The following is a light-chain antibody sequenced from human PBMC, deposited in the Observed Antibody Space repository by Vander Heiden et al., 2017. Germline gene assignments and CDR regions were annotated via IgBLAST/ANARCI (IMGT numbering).Light chain of an antibody. CDR3: QKYNSVPFT. Sequence: DIQMTQSPSSVSASVGDRVTITCRASQGITNYLAWYQQKPGKVPKVLIYAASTLQSGVPSRFSGRGSGTDFTLTISSLQPEDVATYYCQKYNSVPFTFGPGTIVDIK. CDR2: AAS. V-gene: IGKV1-27*01. CDR1: QGITNY. J-gene: IGKJ3*01.